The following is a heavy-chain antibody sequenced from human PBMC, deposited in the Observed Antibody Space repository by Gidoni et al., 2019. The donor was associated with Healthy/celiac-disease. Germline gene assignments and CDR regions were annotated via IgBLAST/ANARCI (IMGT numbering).Heavy chain of an antibody. CDR1: GGSISSYY. J-gene: IGHJ5*02. V-gene: IGHV4-59*01. CDR2: MYYRGSP. Sequence: QVQLQASGPGLVQPSETLYLTCTVPGGSISSYYWSWIRQPPGKGLEWIGYMYYRGSPNYNPSRKSRVTISVDTSKNQFSLKLSSVTAADTAVYYCAVFGYYDYGDPGRFDPWGQGTLVTVSS. D-gene: IGHD4-17*01. CDR3: AVFGYYDYGDPGRFDP.